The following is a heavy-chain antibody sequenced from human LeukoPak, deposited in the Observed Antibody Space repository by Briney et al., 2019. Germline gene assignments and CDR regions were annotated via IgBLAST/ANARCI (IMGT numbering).Heavy chain of an antibody. CDR1: GYTFTSYG. J-gene: IGHJ4*02. CDR2: ISAYNGNT. V-gene: IGHV1-18*01. D-gene: IGHD3-10*01. CDR3: ARDTGAPIGVWFGVLIENYFDY. Sequence: GASVKVSCKASGYTFTSYGISWVRQAPGQGLEWMGWISAYNGNTNYAQKLQGRVTMTTDTSTSTAYMELRSLRSDDTAVYYCARDTGAPIGVWFGVLIENYFDYWGQGTLVTVSS.